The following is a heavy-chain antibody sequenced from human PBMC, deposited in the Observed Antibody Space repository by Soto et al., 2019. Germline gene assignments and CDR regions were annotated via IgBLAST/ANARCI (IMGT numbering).Heavy chain of an antibody. CDR3: AKIQRYFDWLLPD. J-gene: IGHJ4*02. D-gene: IGHD3-9*01. V-gene: IGHV3-30*02. Sequence: GGSLRLSCAASGFTFSSYSMNWVRQAPGKGLEWVAFITNNGSNRYYADSVKGRFTISRDNSKNTLYLQMNSLRAEDTAVYYCAKIQRYFDWLLPDWGQGTLVTVSS. CDR2: ITNNGSNR. CDR1: GFTFSSYS.